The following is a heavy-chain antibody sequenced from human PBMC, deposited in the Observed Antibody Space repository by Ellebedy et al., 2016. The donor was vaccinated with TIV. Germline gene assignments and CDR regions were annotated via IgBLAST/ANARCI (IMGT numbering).Heavy chain of an antibody. Sequence: GESLKISCAASGFTFSNFGMHWVRQAPGKGLEWVAFIRYDGSNKYYADSVKGRFTISRDNSKNTLYLHMNSLRAEDTAMYYCAKDVHRMDVWGQGTTVTVSS. CDR3: AKDVHRMDV. CDR2: IRYDGSNK. V-gene: IGHV3-30*02. CDR1: GFTFSNFG. J-gene: IGHJ6*02.